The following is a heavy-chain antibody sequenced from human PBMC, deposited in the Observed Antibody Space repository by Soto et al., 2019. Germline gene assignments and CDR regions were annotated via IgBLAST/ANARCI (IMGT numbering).Heavy chain of an antibody. CDR1: GGSISSGDYY. J-gene: IGHJ4*02. CDR3: ARVNDFWSGYYPYYFDY. Sequence: SETLSLTCTVSGGSISSGDYYWSWIRQPPGKGLEWIGHIYYSGSTYYNPSLKSRVTISVDTSKNQFSLKLSSVTAADTAVYYCARVNDFWSGYYPYYFDYWGQGTLVTVS. D-gene: IGHD3-3*01. V-gene: IGHV4-30-4*01. CDR2: IYYSGST.